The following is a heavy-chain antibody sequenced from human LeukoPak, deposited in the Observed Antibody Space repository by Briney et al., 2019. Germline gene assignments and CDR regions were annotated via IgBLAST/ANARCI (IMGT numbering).Heavy chain of an antibody. CDR1: GFTFSSYA. D-gene: IGHD2-2*01. CDR2: ISGSGGST. Sequence: GGSLRLSCAASGFTFSSYAMSWVRQAPGKGLEWVSAISGSGGSTYYADSVKGRFTISRDNAKNSLYLQMNSLRAEDTALYHCARRCSSTSCYGAFDIWGQGTMVTVSS. V-gene: IGHV3-23*01. J-gene: IGHJ3*02. CDR3: ARRCSSTSCYGAFDI.